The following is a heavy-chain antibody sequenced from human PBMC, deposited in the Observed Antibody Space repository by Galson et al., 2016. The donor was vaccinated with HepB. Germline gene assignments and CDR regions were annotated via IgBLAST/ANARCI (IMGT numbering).Heavy chain of an antibody. V-gene: IGHV6-1*01. CDR1: GDSVSGNTAT. Sequence: CAISGDSVSGNTATWNWIRQSPSRGLEWLGRTAYRSQSLYVYAPSLKGRITIKPDTSTNQFPLHLTSVTPEDTAIYYCARSAYFKEWLDPWGQGTPVAVSS. CDR3: ARSAYFKEWLDP. CDR2: TAYRSQSLY. D-gene: IGHD2/OR15-2a*01. J-gene: IGHJ5*02.